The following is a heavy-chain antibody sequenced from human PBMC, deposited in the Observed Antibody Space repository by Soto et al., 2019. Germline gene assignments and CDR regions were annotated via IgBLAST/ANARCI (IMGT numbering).Heavy chain of an antibody. CDR1: GFTVSSNY. CDR3: ARVEYSSGWPKGAEYFQH. CDR2: IYSGGST. D-gene: IGHD6-19*01. Sequence: GGSLRLSCAASGFTVSSNYMSWVRQAPGKGLEWVSVIYSGGSTYYADSVKGRFTISRDNSKNTLYLQMNSLRAEDTAVYYCARVEYSSGWPKGAEYFQHWGQGTLVTVSS. J-gene: IGHJ1*01. V-gene: IGHV3-66*01.